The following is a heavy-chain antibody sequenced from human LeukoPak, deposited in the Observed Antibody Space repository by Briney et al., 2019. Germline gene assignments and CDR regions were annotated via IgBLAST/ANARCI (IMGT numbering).Heavy chain of an antibody. CDR2: TFYRSKWYN. CDR1: RDSVSSNSGV. J-gene: IGHJ4*02. D-gene: IGHD6-13*01. CDR3: AREAAAGWVDY. Sequence: SQTLSLTCAISRDSVSSNSGVWTWIRQSPSRGFEWLGRTFYRSKWYNHYAVSVKSRITINPDTSKNQFSLQLNSVTPEDTAVYYCAREAAAGWVDYWGQGTLVTVSS. V-gene: IGHV6-1*01.